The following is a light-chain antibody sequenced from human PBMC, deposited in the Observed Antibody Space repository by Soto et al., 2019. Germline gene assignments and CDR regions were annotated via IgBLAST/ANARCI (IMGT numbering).Light chain of an antibody. Sequence: EIVLTQSPATLSVSPGERATLSCRASQSIRDNLAWYQQKPGQTPRLLISDASTRATTIPARFSGSGSGIEFTLTINRLQSEDFAVYYCQHYHDWRITFGQGTRLEIK. V-gene: IGKV3-15*01. J-gene: IGKJ5*01. CDR1: QSIRDN. CDR3: QHYHDWRIT. CDR2: DAS.